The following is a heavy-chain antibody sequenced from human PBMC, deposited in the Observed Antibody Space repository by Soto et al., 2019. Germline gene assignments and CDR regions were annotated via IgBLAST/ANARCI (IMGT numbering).Heavy chain of an antibody. CDR3: ARDRGGYSSGWDGSEYYGMDV. J-gene: IGHJ6*02. CDR2: IYSGGST. CDR1: GFTVSSNY. V-gene: IGHV3-66*01. D-gene: IGHD6-19*01. Sequence: SLRLSCAASGFTVSSNYMSWVRQAPGKGLEWVSVIYSGGSTYYADSVKGRFTISRDNSKNTLYLQMNSLRAEDTAVYYCARDRGGYSSGWDGSEYYGMDVWGQGTTVTVS.